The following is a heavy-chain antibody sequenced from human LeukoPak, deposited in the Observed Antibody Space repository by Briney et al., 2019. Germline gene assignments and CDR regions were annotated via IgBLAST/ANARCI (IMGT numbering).Heavy chain of an antibody. CDR3: ARAGSYDSSDYYHEDS. CDR2: IIPIFGIA. CDR1: GGTFGSDA. V-gene: IGHV1-69*04. D-gene: IGHD3-22*01. J-gene: IGHJ4*02. Sequence: ASVNVSCTASGGTFGSDALSWVRQAPGQGLEWMGRIIPIFGIANYAQNFQGRVTITADKSTSTVYMELSSLRSEDTAVYYCARAGSYDSSDYYHEDSWGQGTLVTVSS.